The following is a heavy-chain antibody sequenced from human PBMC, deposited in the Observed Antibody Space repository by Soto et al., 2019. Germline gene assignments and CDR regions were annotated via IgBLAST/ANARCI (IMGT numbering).Heavy chain of an antibody. CDR2: INHSGST. CDR1: GGSFSGYY. CDR3: ARRYLRQLPRIPFFDY. D-gene: IGHD6-6*01. Sequence: SETLSLTCAVYGGSFSGYYWSWIRQPPGKGLEWIGEINHSGSTNYNPSLKRRVTISVDTSKNQFSLKLSSVTAADTAVYYCARRYLRQLPRIPFFDYWGQGTLVTVSS. V-gene: IGHV4-34*01. J-gene: IGHJ4*02.